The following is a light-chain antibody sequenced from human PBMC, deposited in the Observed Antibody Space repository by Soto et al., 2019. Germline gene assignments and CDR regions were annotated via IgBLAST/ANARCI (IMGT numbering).Light chain of an antibody. CDR3: QQYYSYWT. V-gene: IGKV1-5*03. J-gene: IGKJ1*01. CDR2: KAS. CDR1: QSVSSW. Sequence: DIQMTQSPSTLSASVGDRVTITCRASQSVSSWLAWYQQKPGKAPKLLIYKASSLESGVPSRFSGSGSGTDFTLTSSSLQPDDFASYYCQQYYSYWTFGQGTNLEIK.